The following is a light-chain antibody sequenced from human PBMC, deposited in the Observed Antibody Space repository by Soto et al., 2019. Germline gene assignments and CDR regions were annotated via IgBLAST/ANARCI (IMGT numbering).Light chain of an antibody. CDR2: GAS. V-gene: IGKV3-15*01. J-gene: IGKJ1*01. CDR3: QQYNNWPPTWT. CDR1: QSVSSN. Sequence: EIVMTQSPATLSVSPGERATLSCRASQSVSSNLAWYQQKPGQAPRLLIYGASTRATGIPARFSGSGSGTEFTLTISSLQSEDFAVHYCQQYNNWPPTWTFGQGTKVEIK.